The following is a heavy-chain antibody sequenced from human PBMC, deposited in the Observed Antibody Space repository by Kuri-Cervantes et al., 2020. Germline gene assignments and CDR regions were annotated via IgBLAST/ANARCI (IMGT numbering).Heavy chain of an antibody. CDR1: RGSISSRTYY. CDR3: ARSFYCTNGICPFDY. D-gene: IGHD2-8*01. J-gene: IGHJ4*02. V-gene: IGHV4-39*07. CDR2: INYSGNT. Sequence: SETLSLTCTASRGSISSRTYYWGWIRQPPGMGLEWIGNINYSGNTYYNPSLKSRVTMSVDTSENQFSLKLSSVTAADTAMYYCARSFYCTNGICPFDYWGQGTLVTVSS.